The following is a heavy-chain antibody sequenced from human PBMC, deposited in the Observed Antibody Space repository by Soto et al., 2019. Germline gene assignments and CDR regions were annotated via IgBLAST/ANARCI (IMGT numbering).Heavy chain of an antibody. V-gene: IGHV1-3*01. D-gene: IGHD1-1*01. J-gene: IGHJ4*02. Sequence: QVQLVQSGAEVKKPGASVKVSCKASGYTFTGDRMHWVRQAPGQRLEWMGWINAGSGKTTYSQRFQGRVTITRDTSAGIDYMELSSLTSEDTAVYYCARDRDWSFDYWGQGTLVTVSS. CDR3: ARDRDWSFDY. CDR1: GYTFTGDR. CDR2: INAGSGKT.